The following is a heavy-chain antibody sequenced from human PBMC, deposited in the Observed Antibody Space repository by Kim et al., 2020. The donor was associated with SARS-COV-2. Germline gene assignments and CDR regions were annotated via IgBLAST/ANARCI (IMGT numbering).Heavy chain of an antibody. CDR3: VRDLEGFLYDY. J-gene: IGHJ4*02. CDR1: GFTFSSYW. CDR2: IKYDGSTT. Sequence: GGSLRLSCAASGFTFSSYWMHWVRQAPGKGLVWVSRIKYDGSTTIYADSVKGRFTISRDNAKNTLYLQMNSLRAEDTAVYYCVRDLEGFLYDYWGLGSLV. D-gene: IGHD3-3*01. V-gene: IGHV3-74*01.